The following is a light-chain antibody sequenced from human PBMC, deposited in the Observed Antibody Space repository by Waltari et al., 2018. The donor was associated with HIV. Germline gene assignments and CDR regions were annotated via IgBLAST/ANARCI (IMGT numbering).Light chain of an antibody. J-gene: IGKJ1*01. CDR3: QQYNKWPRT. V-gene: IGKV3-15*01. CDR2: GAS. Sequence: EIVMTQSPATLSVSPGERATLSCRASQSVSSNLAWYQQTPGQAPRLLIYGASTRATGIPARFSGSGSETEFTLTISSLQSEDFAVYYCQQYNKWPRTFGQGTKVEIK. CDR1: QSVSSN.